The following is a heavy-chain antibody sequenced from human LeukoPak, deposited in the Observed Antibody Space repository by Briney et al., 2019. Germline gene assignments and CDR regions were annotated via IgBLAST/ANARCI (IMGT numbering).Heavy chain of an antibody. Sequence: SETLSLTCAVYGGSFSGYYWTWIRQPPGKGLEWIGEMNHSGSANYSPSLKSRVTISVDTSKNQCSLRLSSVTAADTAVYYCARMSSSPRFDYWGQGTLVTVSS. D-gene: IGHD6-6*01. CDR1: GGSFSGYY. CDR2: MNHSGSA. J-gene: IGHJ4*02. CDR3: ARMSSSPRFDY. V-gene: IGHV4-34*01.